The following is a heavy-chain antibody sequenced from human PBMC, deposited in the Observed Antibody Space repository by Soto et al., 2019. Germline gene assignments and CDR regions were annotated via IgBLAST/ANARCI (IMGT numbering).Heavy chain of an antibody. Sequence: EVQLLESGGGLVQPGGSLRLSCAASGFTFSSYAMSWVRQAPGKGLEWVSAISGSGGSTYYADSVKGRFTISRDNSKNTLYLQMNSLRAEDTAVYYCAKVEGIVGAITSYFDYWGQGTLVTVSS. D-gene: IGHD1-26*01. V-gene: IGHV3-23*01. CDR2: ISGSGGST. J-gene: IGHJ4*02. CDR1: GFTFSSYA. CDR3: AKVEGIVGAITSYFDY.